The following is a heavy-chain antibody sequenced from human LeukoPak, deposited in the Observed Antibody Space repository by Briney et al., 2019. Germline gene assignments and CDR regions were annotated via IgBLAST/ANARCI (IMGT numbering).Heavy chain of an antibody. J-gene: IGHJ5*02. Sequence: GESLKISCKGSGYSFTSYWIGWVRQMPGKGLEWMGIIYPGNSDTRYSPSFQGQVTISADKSISTAYLQWSSLKASDTAMYYCARLEDIVVVPAAISNWFDPWGQGTLVTVSS. V-gene: IGHV5-51*01. CDR2: IYPGNSDT. CDR1: GYSFTSYW. D-gene: IGHD2-2*01. CDR3: ARLEDIVVVPAAISNWFDP.